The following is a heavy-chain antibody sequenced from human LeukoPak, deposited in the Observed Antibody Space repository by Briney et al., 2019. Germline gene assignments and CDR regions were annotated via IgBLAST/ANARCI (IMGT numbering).Heavy chain of an antibody. CDR1: GGSISSYY. J-gene: IGHJ4*02. V-gene: IGHV4-59*08. CDR3: ARLEGGGDYFDY. D-gene: IGHD3-10*01. Sequence: SETLSLTCTVSGGSISSYYWSWIRQPPGKGPEWIGYIYDSGSTNYNPSLKSRVTISVETSKNQFSLKLSSVTAADTAVYYCARLEGGGDYFDYWGQGTLVTVSS. CDR2: IYDSGST.